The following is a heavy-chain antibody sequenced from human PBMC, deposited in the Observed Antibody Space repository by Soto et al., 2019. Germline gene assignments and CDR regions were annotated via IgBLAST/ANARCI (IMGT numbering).Heavy chain of an antibody. J-gene: IGHJ5*02. V-gene: IGHV1-18*04. CDR3: ARGPRYCSSTTCFSGVTWFDP. D-gene: IGHD2-2*01. CDR1: GYTFTSYG. CDR2: ISNYNGNT. Sequence: ASVKVSCKSSGYTFTSYGMSWVRQAPGQGLEWMGWISNYNGNTNYAQKVQDRVTMTTDTSASTTYMELRSLRSDDTAVYYCARGPRYCSSTTCFSGVTWFDPWGQGTLVTVSS.